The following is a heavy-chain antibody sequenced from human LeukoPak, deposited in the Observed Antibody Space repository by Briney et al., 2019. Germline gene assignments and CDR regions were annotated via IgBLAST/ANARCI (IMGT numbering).Heavy chain of an antibody. D-gene: IGHD6-19*01. CDR3: ARRRMVQWRYYFDY. CDR2: ISSSSSTI. Sequence: GGSLRLSCAASGFTFSSYSMNWVRQAPGKGLEWVSYISSSSSTIYYADSVKGRFTISRDNAKNSLYLQMNSLRAEDTAVYYCARRRMVQWRYYFDYWGQGTLVTVSS. J-gene: IGHJ4*02. CDR1: GFTFSSYS. V-gene: IGHV3-48*01.